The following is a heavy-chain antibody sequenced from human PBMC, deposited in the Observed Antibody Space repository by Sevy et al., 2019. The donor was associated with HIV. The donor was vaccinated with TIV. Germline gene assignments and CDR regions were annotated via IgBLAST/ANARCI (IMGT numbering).Heavy chain of an antibody. CDR3: ARDPRTPTTVTTLYGMDV. D-gene: IGHD4-17*01. V-gene: IGHV3-33*01. J-gene: IGHJ6*02. CDR1: GFTFSSYG. CDR2: IWYDGSNK. Sequence: GGSLRLSCAASGFTFSSYGMHWVRQAPGKGLEWVAVIWYDGSNKYYADSVKGRFTISRDNSKNTLYLQMNSLRAEDTAVYYCARDPRTPTTVTTLYGMDVWGQGTTVTVSS.